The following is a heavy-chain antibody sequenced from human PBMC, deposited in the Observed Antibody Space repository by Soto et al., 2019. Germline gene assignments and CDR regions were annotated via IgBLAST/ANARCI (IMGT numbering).Heavy chain of an antibody. CDR3: AKDYLRWAQS. Sequence: PVGSLRLSCAASGVSFGDYGMSWVRQAPGKGLEWVSAISGSGSTFYADSVKGRFTISRDNSKNTLYLQMNSLRAEDTAVYYCAKDYLRWAQSWGQGTLVTVSS. J-gene: IGHJ5*02. CDR2: ISGSGST. D-gene: IGHD1-26*01. CDR1: GVSFGDYG. V-gene: IGHV3-23*01.